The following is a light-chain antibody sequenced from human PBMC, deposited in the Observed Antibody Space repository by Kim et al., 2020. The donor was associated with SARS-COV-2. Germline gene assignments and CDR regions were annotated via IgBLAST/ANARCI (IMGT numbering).Light chain of an antibody. V-gene: IGLV3-1*01. CDR3: QAWDSSTFV. CDR2: QGT. J-gene: IGLJ1*01. Sequence: SYELTQPPSVSVSPGQTASISCSGDKLGDKHACWYQQKPGQSPVLLIYQGTKRPSGIPERFSGCNSANTATLTISGAQPTDEADYYCQAWDSSTFVFGTGTKVTVL. CDR1: KLGDKH.